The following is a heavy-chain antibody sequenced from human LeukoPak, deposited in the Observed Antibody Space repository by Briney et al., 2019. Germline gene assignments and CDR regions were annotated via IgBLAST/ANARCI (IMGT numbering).Heavy chain of an antibody. D-gene: IGHD6-19*01. V-gene: IGHV3-23*01. CDR3: AKAKLAGGYYFDY. J-gene: IGHJ4*02. Sequence: GGSLRLSCAASGFTFSSYAMSWVRQAPGKGLGWVSAISGSGGSTYYADSVKGRFTISRDNSKNTLYLQMNSLRAEDTAVYYCAKAKLAGGYYFDYWGQGTLVTVSS. CDR2: ISGSGGST. CDR1: GFTFSSYA.